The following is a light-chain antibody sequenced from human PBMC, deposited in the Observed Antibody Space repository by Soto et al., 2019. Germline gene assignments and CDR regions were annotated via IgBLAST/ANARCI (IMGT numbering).Light chain of an antibody. CDR2: DAY. CDR1: QDISHP. Sequence: DIQMTQSPSSLSASVGDRVTITCQASQDISHPLSWYQQKPAEAPKLLIYDAYNLETGVPSRFSGSGSRTDFTCTISSLHPEDIATYHCQHYVNLTPGFGPGTKVHV. CDR3: QHYVNLTPG. V-gene: IGKV1-33*01. J-gene: IGKJ3*01.